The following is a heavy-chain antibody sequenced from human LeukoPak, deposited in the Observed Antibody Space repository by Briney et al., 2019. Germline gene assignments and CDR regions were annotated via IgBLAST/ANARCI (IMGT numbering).Heavy chain of an antibody. D-gene: IGHD3-22*01. CDR3: AREPRYYYDSSGFGGYFDY. J-gene: IGHJ4*02. CDR2: ISYDGSNK. V-gene: IGHV3-30-3*01. CDR1: GFTFSTYA. Sequence: PGGSLRLSCATSGFTFSTYAMHWVRQAPGKGLEWVAVISYDGSNKYYADSVKGRFTISRDNSKNTLYLQMNSLRAEDTAVYYCAREPRYYYDSSGFGGYFDYWGQGTLVTVSS.